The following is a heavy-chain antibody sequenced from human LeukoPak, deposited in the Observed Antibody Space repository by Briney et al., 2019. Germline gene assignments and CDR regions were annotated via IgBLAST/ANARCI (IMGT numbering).Heavy chain of an antibody. J-gene: IGHJ6*04. CDR1: GGTFSSYA. D-gene: IGHD3-16*02. CDR3: ARGNDYVWGSYRYTIQVAAPYYYYYGMDV. Sequence: SVKVSCKASGGTFSSYAISGVRQAPGQGLEWMGGIIPIFGTANYAQKFQGRVTITADKSTSTAYMELSSLRSEDTAVYYCARGNDYVWGSYRYTIQVAAPYYYYYGMDVWGKGTTVTVSS. V-gene: IGHV1-69*06. CDR2: IIPIFGTA.